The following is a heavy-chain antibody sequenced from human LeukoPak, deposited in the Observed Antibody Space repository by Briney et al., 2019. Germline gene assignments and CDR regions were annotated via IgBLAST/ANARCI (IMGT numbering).Heavy chain of an antibody. Sequence: SVKVSCKASGGTFSSYAISWVRQAPGQGLEWMGRIIPIFGTANYAQKFQGRVTVTTDESTSTAYMELSSLRSEDTAVYYCARGYGDYDHPNFDYWGQGTLVTVSS. J-gene: IGHJ4*02. CDR3: ARGYGDYDHPNFDY. CDR1: GGTFSSYA. CDR2: IIPIFGTA. D-gene: IGHD4-17*01. V-gene: IGHV1-69*05.